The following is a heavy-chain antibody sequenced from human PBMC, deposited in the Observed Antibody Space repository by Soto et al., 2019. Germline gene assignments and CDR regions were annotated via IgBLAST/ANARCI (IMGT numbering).Heavy chain of an antibody. D-gene: IGHD1-7*01. CDR1: GYSLTNYG. J-gene: IGHJ6*02. CDR3: ARAWRTGTTFPPTYYFYYGMDV. V-gene: IGHV5-51*01. Sequence: PGESLKISWTGSGYSLTNYGIGWVRQRNGKGLEWMGIIYPGDSDTRYSPSFQGQVTISADKSITTAYLQWSRLKASDTAMYYCARAWRTGTTFPPTYYFYYGMDVWGQGTTVTVSS. CDR2: IYPGDSDT.